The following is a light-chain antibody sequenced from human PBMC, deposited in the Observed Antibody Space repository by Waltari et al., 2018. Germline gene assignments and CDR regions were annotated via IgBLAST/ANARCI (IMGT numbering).Light chain of an antibody. CDR3: QQYNRWPPIT. CDR1: QTVSSN. J-gene: IGKJ5*01. V-gene: IGKV3-15*01. CDR2: DAS. Sequence: EVVMTQSPATLSVFPGESATLSCRASQTVSSNLAWYQQRPGQAPRLLIFDASTRAPSVPARFSGSGSGTEFTLTIRSLQSEDSAVYYCQQYNRWPPITFGPGTRLEIK.